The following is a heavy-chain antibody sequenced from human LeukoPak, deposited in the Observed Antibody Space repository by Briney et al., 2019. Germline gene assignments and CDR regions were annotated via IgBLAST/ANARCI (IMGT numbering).Heavy chain of an antibody. J-gene: IGHJ6*03. CDR3: ARDLSVAGTLYYYYYMDV. V-gene: IGHV1-69*04. CDR1: GGTFSSYA. Sequence: SVKVSCKASGGTFSSYAISWVRQAPGQGLEWMGRIIPILGIANYAQKFQGRATITSDKSTSTAYMELSSLRSEDTAVYYCARDLSVAGTLYYYYYMDVWGKGTTVTVSS. D-gene: IGHD6-19*01. CDR2: IIPILGIA.